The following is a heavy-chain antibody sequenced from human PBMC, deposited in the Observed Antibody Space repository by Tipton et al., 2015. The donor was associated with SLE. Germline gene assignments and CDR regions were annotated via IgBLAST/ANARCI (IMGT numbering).Heavy chain of an antibody. V-gene: IGHV4-61*02. D-gene: IGHD3-10*01. CDR3: ARLLPMVRGWFDP. CDR2: VYISGET. CDR1: GGSISRGSYF. J-gene: IGHJ5*02. Sequence: TLSLTCTVSGGSISRGSYFWTWIRQPAGKGLEWIGRVYISGETNYNPSLKSRVTISVDTSKNQFSLRLSSVTAADTAVYYCARLLPMVRGWFDPWGQGTLVTVSS.